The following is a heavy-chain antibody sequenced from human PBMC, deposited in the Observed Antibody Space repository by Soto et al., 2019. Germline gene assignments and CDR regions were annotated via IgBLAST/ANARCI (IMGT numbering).Heavy chain of an antibody. CDR3: ASYRGALYFES. V-gene: IGHV4-59*01. Sequence: PSESLFLTRSVSGRSMISNYWSWIRQSPDKGLEWLGYVFYGGTDYNPSLGGRVSMSVETSKSQFSLKLTSVTVADTAVYYCASYRGALYFESWGPGILVTVSS. J-gene: IGHJ4*02. CDR2: VFYGGT. D-gene: IGHD3-16*01. CDR1: GRSMISNY.